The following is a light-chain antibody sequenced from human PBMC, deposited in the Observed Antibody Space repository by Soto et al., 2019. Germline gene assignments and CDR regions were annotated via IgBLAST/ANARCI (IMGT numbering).Light chain of an antibody. J-gene: IGKJ1*01. CDR2: AAS. V-gene: IGKV1-39*01. Sequence: DIQMTQSPSSLSASVGDTVTITCRASQSISSKLSWYQQSPGKVPRLLIYAASRLQSGVPPRFSGSKSGTDFTLTISSLQPEDFATYYCQQSYSTPWTFGQGTKVDIK. CDR1: QSISSK. CDR3: QQSYSTPWT.